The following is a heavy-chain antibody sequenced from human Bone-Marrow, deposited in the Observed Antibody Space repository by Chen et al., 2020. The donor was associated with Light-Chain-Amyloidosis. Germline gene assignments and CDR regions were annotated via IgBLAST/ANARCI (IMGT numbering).Heavy chain of an antibody. J-gene: IGHJ4*02. CDR1: GVQVDNFG. D-gene: IGHD6-13*01. CDR3: AKSGRVADSSSNYLYLDH. CDR2: ISWNGGRT. V-gene: IGHV3-20*04. Sequence: EVQLVESGGGVARPGGSLRRSCAASGVQVDNFGMNWARQGPGKGREWVSCISWNGGRTGYSESVKGRFTISRDNAKNSLYLQMNSLRPEDTAFYYCAKSGRVADSSSNYLYLDHWGQGTLATVSS.